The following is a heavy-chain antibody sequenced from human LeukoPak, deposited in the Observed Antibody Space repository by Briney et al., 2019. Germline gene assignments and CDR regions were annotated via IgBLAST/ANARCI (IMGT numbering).Heavy chain of an antibody. CDR2: IWYDGSNK. J-gene: IGHJ6*02. CDR1: GFTFSTYG. D-gene: IGHD4-11*01. V-gene: IGHV3-33*01. Sequence: GGSLRLSCAASGFTFSTYGMHWVRQAPGKGLEWVAVIWYDGSNKYYADSVKGRFTISGDNSKNTLYLQMNSLSAEDTAVYYCAGDRLPYYYYYAMDVWGQGTTVTVTS. CDR3: AGDRLPYYYYYAMDV.